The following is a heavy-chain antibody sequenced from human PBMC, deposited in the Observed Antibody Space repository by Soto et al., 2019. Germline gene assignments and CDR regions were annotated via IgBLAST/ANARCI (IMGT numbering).Heavy chain of an antibody. Sequence: EVQLLESGGDLVQPGGSLRLSCAASGFNVGAFAVNWVRQAPGKGLEWVSGISVSDAFIYYADSVRGRFSISRDASENILYLQMNRLRGDDTALYYWTRETGSGITGLDYWGPGTLVTVSS. CDR1: GFNVGAFA. D-gene: IGHD1-20*01. CDR3: TRETGSGITGLDY. V-gene: IGHV3-23*01. CDR2: ISVSDAFI. J-gene: IGHJ4*02.